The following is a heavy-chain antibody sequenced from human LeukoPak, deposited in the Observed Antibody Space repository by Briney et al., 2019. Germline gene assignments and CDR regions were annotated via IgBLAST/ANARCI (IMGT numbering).Heavy chain of an antibody. Sequence: PSETLSLTCAVYGGSFSGYYWSWVRQAPGKGLEWVGRIKSKTDGGTTDYAAPVKGRFTISRDDSKNTLYLQMNSLKTEDTAVYYCTVDHFDWLLPFDYWGQGTLVTVSS. V-gene: IGHV3-15*01. CDR1: GGSFSGYY. D-gene: IGHD3-9*01. CDR3: TVDHFDWLLPFDY. J-gene: IGHJ4*02. CDR2: IKSKTDGGTT.